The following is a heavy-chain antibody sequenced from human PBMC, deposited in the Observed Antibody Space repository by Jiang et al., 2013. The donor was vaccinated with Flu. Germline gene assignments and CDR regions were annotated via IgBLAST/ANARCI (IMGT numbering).Heavy chain of an antibody. V-gene: IGHV1-3*01. D-gene: IGHD1-1*01. CDR1: GYTFTSYA. Sequence: GAEVKKPGASVKVSCKASGYTFTSYAMHWVRQAPGQRLEWMGWINAGNGNTKYSQKFQGRVTITRDTSASTAYMELSSLRSEDTAVYYCARDWGGGTTPVYNWFDPWGQGTLVTVSS. J-gene: IGHJ5*02. CDR2: INAGNGNT. CDR3: ARDWGGGTTPVYNWFDP.